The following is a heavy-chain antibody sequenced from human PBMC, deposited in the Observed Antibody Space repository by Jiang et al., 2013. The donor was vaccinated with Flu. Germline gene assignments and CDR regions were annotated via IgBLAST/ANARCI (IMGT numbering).Heavy chain of an antibody. CDR2: LNHRGTT. CDR1: NESFGAYH. V-gene: IGHV4-34*01. CDR3: AIFGDSSY. J-gene: IGHJ4*02. D-gene: IGHD4-17*01. Sequence: LLKPSETLSLTCAVYNESFGAYHWSWIRQPPGKGLEWIGELNHRGTTNYSPSLESRVTISIDTSKNQFSLKLNSVTAADTAVYYCAIFGDSSYWGQGTLVTVSS.